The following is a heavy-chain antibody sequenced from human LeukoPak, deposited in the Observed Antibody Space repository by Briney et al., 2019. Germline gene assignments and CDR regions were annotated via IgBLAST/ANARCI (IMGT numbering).Heavy chain of an antibody. CDR3: AKAVASSGWYVSYFDY. J-gene: IGHJ4*02. CDR1: GFTFSSYA. D-gene: IGHD6-19*01. V-gene: IGHV3-23*01. Sequence: SGGSLRLSCAASGFTFSSYAMSWVRQAPGKGLEWVSGISGSGGNRYNADSVKGRFTISRDNSKNTVYLQMSSLRAEDTAVYYCAKAVASSGWYVSYFDYWGQGTLVTVSS. CDR2: ISGSGGNR.